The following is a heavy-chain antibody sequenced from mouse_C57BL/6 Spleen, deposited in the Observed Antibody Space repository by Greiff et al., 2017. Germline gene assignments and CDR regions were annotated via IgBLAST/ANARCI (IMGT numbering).Heavy chain of an antibody. CDR3: ARHWDEVYYYAMDY. CDR2: IYPGSGST. CDR1: GYTFTSYW. V-gene: IGHV1-55*01. Sequence: QVQLKQPGAELVKPGASVKMSCKASGYTFTSYWITWVKQRPGQGLEWIGDIYPGSGSTNYNEKFKSKATLTVDTSSSTAYMQLSSLTSEDSAVYYCARHWDEVYYYAMDYWGQGTSVTVSS. D-gene: IGHD4-1*01. J-gene: IGHJ4*01.